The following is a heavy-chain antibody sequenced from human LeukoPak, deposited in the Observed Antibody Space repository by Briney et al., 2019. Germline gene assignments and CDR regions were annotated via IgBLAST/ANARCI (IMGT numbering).Heavy chain of an antibody. Sequence: SETLSLTCDVYGASLTGYYWSWIRQSPGKGLEWIGEMNQRGSMNYNPSLKSRVTISVDRSKNQFSLKLSSVTAADTAVYYCARELELRYWGQGTLVTVSS. CDR2: MNQRGSM. D-gene: IGHD1-7*01. CDR1: GASLTGYY. J-gene: IGHJ4*02. CDR3: ARELELRY. V-gene: IGHV4-34*01.